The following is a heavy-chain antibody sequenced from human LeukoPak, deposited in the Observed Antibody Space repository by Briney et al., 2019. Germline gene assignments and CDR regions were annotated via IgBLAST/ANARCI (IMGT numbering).Heavy chain of an antibody. CDR3: ARDPDYYGSGVS. J-gene: IGHJ5*02. Sequence: PSETLSLTCAVYGGSFSGYYWGWIRQPPGKGLEWIGSTYYSGSTYYNPSLKSRVTISVDTSKNQFSLKLSSVTAADTAVYYCARDPDYYGSGVSWGQGTLVTVSS. CDR1: GGSFSGYY. CDR2: TYYSGST. D-gene: IGHD3-10*01. V-gene: IGHV4-34*01.